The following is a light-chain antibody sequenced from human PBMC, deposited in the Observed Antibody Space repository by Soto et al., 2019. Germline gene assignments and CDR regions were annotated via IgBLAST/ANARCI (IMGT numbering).Light chain of an antibody. V-gene: IGLV3-1*01. CDR1: KLGDKY. CDR3: QAWDPALGV. Sequence: SSELTQPPSVSVSPGQTASITCSGDKLGDKYACWYQQKPGQSPVLVIYQDSKRPSGIPERFSGSNSGNTATLTISGTQAMDEADYYCQAWDPALGVFGGGTQLTVL. CDR2: QDS. J-gene: IGLJ2*01.